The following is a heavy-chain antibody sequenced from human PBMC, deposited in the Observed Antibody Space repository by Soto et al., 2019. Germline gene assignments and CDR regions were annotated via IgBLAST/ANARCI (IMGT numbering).Heavy chain of an antibody. D-gene: IGHD6-6*01. CDR2: INAHSGGT. CDR1: GFSFTGYY. Sequence: VKVSCKASGFSFTGYYIHWLRQAPGQGLEWMGWINAHSGGTEYAQKFQGRVTLTRDTSIATAYLTLTSLTSDDTALYYCAKDLTRQLAYWLDPWGQGTQVTVS. V-gene: IGHV1-2*02. CDR3: AKDLTRQLAYWLDP. J-gene: IGHJ5*02.